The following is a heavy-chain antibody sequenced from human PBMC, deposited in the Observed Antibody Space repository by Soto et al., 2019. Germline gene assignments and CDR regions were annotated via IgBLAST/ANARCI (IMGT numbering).Heavy chain of an antibody. J-gene: IGHJ4*02. CDR3: APTRGTIFGDQPDY. CDR1: GGSISSSSYY. V-gene: IGHV4-39*01. D-gene: IGHD3-3*01. Sequence: QLQLQESGPGLVKPSETLSLTCTVSGGSISSSSYYCGWIRHPPGKGLEWIGSIYYSGSTYYNPSLKSRVTISVDTSKNQCSLKLRSVTDADTAVYYCAPTRGTIFGDQPDYWGQGTLGTVSS. CDR2: IYYSGST.